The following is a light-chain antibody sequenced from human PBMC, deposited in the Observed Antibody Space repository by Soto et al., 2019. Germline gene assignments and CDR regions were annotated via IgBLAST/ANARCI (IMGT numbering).Light chain of an antibody. CDR3: SSYAGSILYV. CDR2: EVS. CDR1: SSDVGGYNY. Sequence: QSALTQPPSASGSPGQSVTISCTGTSSDVGGYNYVSWYQQHPGKAPTLLIFEVSKRPSGVPDRFSGSKSGNTASLTVSGLQAEDEADYYCSSYAGSILYVFGTGTKVTVL. V-gene: IGLV2-8*01. J-gene: IGLJ1*01.